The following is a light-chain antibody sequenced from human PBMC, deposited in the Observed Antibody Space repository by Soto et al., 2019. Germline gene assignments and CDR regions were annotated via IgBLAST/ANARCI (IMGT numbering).Light chain of an antibody. Sequence: IVLTQSPDTRSLAPWERATLSWSSSQSVSSNYLAWYQQKPGQAPRLLIYGASTRATGISARFSGSGSGTEFTLTISSLQSEDFAVYYCQQYNDWPRTFGQGTKVDIK. CDR2: GAS. CDR3: QQYNDWPRT. CDR1: QSVSSN. J-gene: IGKJ1*01. V-gene: IGKV3-15*01.